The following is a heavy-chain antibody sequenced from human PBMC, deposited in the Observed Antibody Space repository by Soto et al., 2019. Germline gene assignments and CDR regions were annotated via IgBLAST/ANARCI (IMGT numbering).Heavy chain of an antibody. CDR2: IYYSGST. D-gene: IGHD2-21*02. CDR1: GGSISSYY. CDR3: ASYQVTASTEYVQH. J-gene: IGHJ1*01. V-gene: IGHV4-59*01. Sequence: TLSLTCTVSGGSISSYYWSWIRQSPGKGLEWIGYIYYSGSTNYNPSLKSRVTISVDTSKNQFSLKLSSVTAADTAVYYCASYQVTASTEYVQHWGQGTLVTVSS.